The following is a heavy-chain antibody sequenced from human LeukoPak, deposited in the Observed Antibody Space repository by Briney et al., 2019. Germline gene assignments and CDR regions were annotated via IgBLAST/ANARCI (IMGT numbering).Heavy chain of an antibody. D-gene: IGHD3-10*01. J-gene: IGHJ4*02. Sequence: GGSLRLSCAVSGFTFSSYGMHWVRQAPGKGLEWVVVISYDGSNKYYADSVKGRFTISRDNSKNTLYLQMNSLRAEDTAVYYCAKDHERLWFGESDFDYWGQGTLVTVSS. CDR3: AKDHERLWFGESDFDY. CDR1: GFTFSSYG. V-gene: IGHV3-30*18. CDR2: ISYDGSNK.